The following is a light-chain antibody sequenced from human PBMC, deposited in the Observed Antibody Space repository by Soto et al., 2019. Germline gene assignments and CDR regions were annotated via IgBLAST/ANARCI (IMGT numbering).Light chain of an antibody. CDR1: QTTSPKY. CDR2: GAS. CDR3: QHFGSSPPVI. J-gene: IGKJ5*01. V-gene: IGKV3-20*01. Sequence: ENELRQNAGAQSCARGESSTRSSRVSQTTSPKYVAWYQQRRGLAPRLLVYGASKRAAGIPDRFRGSGSGSEFSLTISGLEPEDFAVYFCQHFGSSPPVIFGQGTRLEIK.